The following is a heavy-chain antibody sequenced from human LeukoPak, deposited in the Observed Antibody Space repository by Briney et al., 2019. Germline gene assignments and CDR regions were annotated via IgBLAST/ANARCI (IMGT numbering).Heavy chain of an antibody. Sequence: GESLKISCKGSGYSFTSYWIGWVRQMPGKGLEWMGIIYPGDSDTRYSPSFQGQVTISADKSISTAYPQWSSLKASDTAMYYCARLGCSSISCYRDDYYYGMDVWGQGTTVTVSS. CDR1: GYSFTSYW. V-gene: IGHV5-51*01. CDR2: IYPGDSDT. J-gene: IGHJ6*02. CDR3: ARLGCSSISCYRDDYYYGMDV. D-gene: IGHD2-2*01.